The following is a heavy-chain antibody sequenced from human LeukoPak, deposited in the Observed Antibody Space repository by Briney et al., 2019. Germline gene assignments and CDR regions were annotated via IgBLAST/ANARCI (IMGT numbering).Heavy chain of an antibody. V-gene: IGHV3-9*01. J-gene: IGHJ4*02. CDR1: GSTFEDYA. Sequence: GGSLRPSCAASGSTFEDYAMHWVRQTPGKGLERVSGITWNSGSIGYADSVKGRFTISRDNAKNSLYLQMNSLRAEDTALYYCTKDIYSSSWFYFDYWGQGTLVTVSS. CDR2: ITWNSGSI. D-gene: IGHD6-13*01. CDR3: TKDIYSSSWFYFDY.